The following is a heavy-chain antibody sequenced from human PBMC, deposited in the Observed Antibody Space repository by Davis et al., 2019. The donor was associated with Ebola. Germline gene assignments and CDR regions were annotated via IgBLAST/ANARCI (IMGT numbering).Heavy chain of an antibody. CDR3: AKVVPAASPAI. V-gene: IGHV3-23*01. D-gene: IGHD2-2*01. CDR1: GFTFSSHA. Sequence: GGSLRLSCAASGFTFSSHAMSWVRQAPGKGLEWVSTIGGSGTGDTTYYADSVKGRFTISRDNSKNTLYLHMNSLRDEDTAVYYCAKVVPAASPAIWGQGTMVTVSS. CDR2: IGGSGTGDTT. J-gene: IGHJ3*02.